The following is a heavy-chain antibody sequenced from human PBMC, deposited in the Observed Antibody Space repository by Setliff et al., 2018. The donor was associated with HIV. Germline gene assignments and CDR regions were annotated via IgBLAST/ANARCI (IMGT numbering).Heavy chain of an antibody. CDR1: GFTFSSYG. CDR3: ASSLWFGELLTEDY. CDR2: ISSSGSTI. V-gene: IGHV3-48*04. Sequence: PGGSLRLSCAASGFTFSSYGMHWVRQAPGKGLEWVSYISSSGSTIYYADSVKGRFTISRDNAKNSLYLQMNSLRAEDTAVYYCASSLWFGELLTEDYWGQGTTVTVSS. D-gene: IGHD3-10*01. J-gene: IGHJ4*03.